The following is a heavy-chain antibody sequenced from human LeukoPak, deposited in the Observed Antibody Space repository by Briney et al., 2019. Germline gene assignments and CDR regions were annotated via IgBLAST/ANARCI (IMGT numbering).Heavy chain of an antibody. J-gene: IGHJ4*02. D-gene: IGHD3-10*01. V-gene: IGHV3-74*01. CDR3: ASTVPGYFFDY. Sequence: SGGSLRLSRAPSGFTFSSYRMHWVRHAPGKGLVWVSRINTDGSSTSYADSVKGRFTISRDNAKNTLYLQMNSLRAEDTALYYCASTVPGYFFDYWGQGTLVTVSS. CDR2: INTDGSST. CDR1: GFTFSSYR.